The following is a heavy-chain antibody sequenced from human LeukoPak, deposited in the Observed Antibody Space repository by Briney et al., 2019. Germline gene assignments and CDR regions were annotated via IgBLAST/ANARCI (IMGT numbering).Heavy chain of an antibody. J-gene: IGHJ1*01. CDR1: GYSLTSYW. D-gene: IGHD2-15*01. V-gene: IGHV5-51*01. CDR2: IYPGDSDT. CDR3: ARSNICSGGSCYRTAEYFQH. Sequence: GESLKISCKGSGYSLTSYWIGWVRQMPGKSLEWMGIIYPGDSDTRYSPSFQGQVTISADKSISTAYLQWSSLKASDTAMYYCARSNICSGGSCYRTAEYFQHWGQGTLVTVSS.